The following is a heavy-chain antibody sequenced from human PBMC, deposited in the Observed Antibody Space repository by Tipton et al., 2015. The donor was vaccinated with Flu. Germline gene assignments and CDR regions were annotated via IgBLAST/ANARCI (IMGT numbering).Heavy chain of an antibody. J-gene: IGHJ3*02. D-gene: IGHD3-10*01. V-gene: IGHV4-59*11. CDR3: ARDRSGSSSYYGAFDI. CDR2: VYYLGTT. Sequence: TLSLTCSISNGSTNNHYWTWIRQPPGKGLEWIGYVYYLGTTNYNPSLKSRVTMSIDTSKNQFYLRLTSVTAADTAIYYCARDRSGSSSYYGAFDIWGQGTMVNVSS. CDR1: NGSTNNHY.